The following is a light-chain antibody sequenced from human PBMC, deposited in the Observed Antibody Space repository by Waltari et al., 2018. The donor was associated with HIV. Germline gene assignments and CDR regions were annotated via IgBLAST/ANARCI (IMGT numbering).Light chain of an antibody. CDR2: EVS. J-gene: IGKJ2*01. Sequence: DIVMTQPTLSLAVTPGQPASISCKSSQSLPDSGGKTYLYWYLQKPGQPPQLLIYEVSKRFSGVPDRVSGIGSGTDFTLKISRVEAEDVGVYYCMQTVQLPYTFGQGTKLEIK. CDR3: MQTVQLPYT. V-gene: IGKV2D-29*01. CDR1: QSLPDSGGKTY.